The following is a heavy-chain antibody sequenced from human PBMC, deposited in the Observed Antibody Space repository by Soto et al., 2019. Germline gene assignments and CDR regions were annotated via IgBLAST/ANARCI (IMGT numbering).Heavy chain of an antibody. J-gene: IGHJ6*02. CDR2: SIPIFGTA. V-gene: IGHV1-69*01. D-gene: IGHD4-4*01. Sequence: QVQLVQSGAEVKKPGSSVKVSCKASGGTFSSYAISWVRQAPGQGLEWMGGSIPIFGTANYAQKFQGRVTINADESTSTAYMELSSLRSEDTAVYYCSNAAQRYYYYYGMDVWGQGTTVTVSS. CDR3: SNAAQRYYYYYGMDV. CDR1: GGTFSSYA.